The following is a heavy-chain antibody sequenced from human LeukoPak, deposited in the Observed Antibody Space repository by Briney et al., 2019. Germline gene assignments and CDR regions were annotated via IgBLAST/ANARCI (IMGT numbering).Heavy chain of an antibody. V-gene: IGHV3-23*01. CDR1: GFTFSSYG. CDR2: ICSGGET. CDR3: AKVYRLSSGKYIGYFDC. J-gene: IGHJ4*02. Sequence: GGSLRLSCAASGFTFSSYGMHWVRQAPGKGLEWVSAICSGGETYYADSVKGRVTISRDNYKNTLHLQMNSLRAEDTAVYFCAKVYRLSSGKYIGYFDCWGQGTLVTVSS. D-gene: IGHD1-14*01.